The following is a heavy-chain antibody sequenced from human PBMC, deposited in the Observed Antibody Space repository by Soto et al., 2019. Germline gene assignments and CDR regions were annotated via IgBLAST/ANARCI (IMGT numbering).Heavy chain of an antibody. CDR3: ASLVNAKHEYFDH. CDR2: IYHNGRT. CDR1: GGSISTSDYY. J-gene: IGHJ4*01. Sequence: PSETLSLTCTVSGGSISTSDYYWGWIRQAPGTGLEWIATIYHNGRTYYNPSLKSRVTISVDTSRNRFSLMVNSVTAADTAVFYCASLVNAKHEYFDHWGQGILVTVSS. D-gene: IGHD2-2*01. V-gene: IGHV4-39*02.